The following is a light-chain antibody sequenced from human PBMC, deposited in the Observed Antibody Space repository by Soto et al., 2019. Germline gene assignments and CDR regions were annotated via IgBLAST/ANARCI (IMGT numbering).Light chain of an antibody. CDR2: LAS. V-gene: IGKV2-28*01. Sequence: DIVMTQSPLSLPVTPGEPASISCRSSQSLLYSSGNTYLDWYLQKPGQSPQLLIYLASNRASGVPDRFSGSGSGRDFTLRISRVEADDLWFYYCMQALQPPITFAQGPRLHIK. CDR1: QSLLYSSGNTY. J-gene: IGKJ5*01. CDR3: MQALQPPIT.